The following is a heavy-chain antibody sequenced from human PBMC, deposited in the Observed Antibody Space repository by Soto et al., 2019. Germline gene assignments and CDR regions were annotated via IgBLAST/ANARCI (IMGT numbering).Heavy chain of an antibody. CDR2: IDPDNGDT. D-gene: IGHD6-19*01. V-gene: IGHV1-18*01. CDR1: GFTFTRYG. J-gene: IGHJ4*02. Sequence: QVRLMQPGVDVQKPGASVKVSCKASGFTFTRYGITWGRQAPGRGLEYMGWIDPDNGDTRSAEQFQGRVTMTTDTATATAYLELRSLKSDDTAVYFCARKGAGRPLDSWGQGALVTVSS. CDR3: ARKGAGRPLDS.